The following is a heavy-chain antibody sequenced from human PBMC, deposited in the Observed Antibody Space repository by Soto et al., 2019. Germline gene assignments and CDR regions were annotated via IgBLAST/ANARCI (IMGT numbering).Heavy chain of an antibody. CDR3: ATSYCGNECQPNRAFYYFGWDV. D-gene: IGHD2-21*01. V-gene: IGHV1-69*01. CDR1: GGTFSDFT. Sequence: QVQLVQSGAEVRKPGSSVKVSCRASGGTFSDFTVTWVRQAPGQGLEWMGGIIPILEATKYAQTFQDRVTFTAAESTSTVFMELSSLRSEYTAVYFCATSYCGNECQPNRAFYYFGWDVWGQGTTVTVSS. CDR2: IIPILEAT. J-gene: IGHJ6*02.